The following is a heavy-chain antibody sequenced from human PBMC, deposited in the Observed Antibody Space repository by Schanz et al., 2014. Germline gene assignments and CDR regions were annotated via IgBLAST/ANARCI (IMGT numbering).Heavy chain of an antibody. CDR3: AKVAPAATYLDS. Sequence: EAQLLESGGGLVQPGGSLRLSCAASGFNFKAYAMSWVRQAPGKGLEWVSHINSDGTTTTYADSVKGRFTISRDNAKNSLFLQMNSLSAEDTAVYYCAKVAPAATYLDSWGLGTLVTVSS. CDR1: GFNFKAYA. V-gene: IGHV3-23*01. D-gene: IGHD2-2*01. CDR2: INSDGTTT. J-gene: IGHJ4*02.